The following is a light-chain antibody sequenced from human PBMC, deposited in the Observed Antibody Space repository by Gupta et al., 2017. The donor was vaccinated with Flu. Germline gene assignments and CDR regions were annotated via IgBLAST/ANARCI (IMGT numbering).Light chain of an antibody. CDR2: GAS. CDR3: QQYGSSHE. J-gene: IGKJ1*01. Sequence: EIVLTQSPGTLSLSPGERATLSCRASQSVSSSYLAWYQQKPGQAPRLLIYGASSRATGITDRFSASGYGTDFTLTSSRLEPEDFAVYYCQQYGSSHEFGQGTKLEIK. CDR1: QSVSSSY. V-gene: IGKV3-20*01.